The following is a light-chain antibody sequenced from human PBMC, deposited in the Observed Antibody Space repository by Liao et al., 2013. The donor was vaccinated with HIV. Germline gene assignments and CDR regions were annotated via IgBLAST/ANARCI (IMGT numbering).Light chain of an antibody. Sequence: SYVLTQPPSVSVAPGKTARMTCGGNSIGSKSVHWYQQKPGQAPVLVISHDTDRPSGIPERFSGSSSGNTATLTISTVEVGDEADYYCQLWDSRIDCPVIGGGTKLTVV. V-gene: IGLV3-21*04. CDR2: HDT. J-gene: IGLJ3*02. CDR1: SIGSKS. CDR3: QLWDSRIDCPV.